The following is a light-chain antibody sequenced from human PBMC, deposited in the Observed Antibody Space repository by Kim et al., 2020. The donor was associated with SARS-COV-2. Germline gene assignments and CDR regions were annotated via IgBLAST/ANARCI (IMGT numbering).Light chain of an antibody. CDR1: QNINTY. J-gene: IGKJ1*01. Sequence: ASVRDRVSINCRASQNINTYLNWDQQKPGKAPNLLIYAASSLQSWVPSRFSGSGSGTDFTLTISSLQPEDFATYYCQQSYSTSWTFGQGTKVDIK. CDR3: QQSYSTSWT. CDR2: AAS. V-gene: IGKV1-39*01.